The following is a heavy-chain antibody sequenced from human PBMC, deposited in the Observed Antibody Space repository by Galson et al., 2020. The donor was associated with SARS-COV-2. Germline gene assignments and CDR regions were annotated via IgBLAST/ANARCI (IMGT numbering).Heavy chain of an antibody. CDR2: IGTAGAP. Sequence: LSLTCAASGFPFSRYDMHWVRQATGKGLEWVSTIGTAGAPYYAGSVKGRFTISRENAKNSLYLQMNSLRAGDTAVYYCARGSQVYDILLRDGGRHRSDYYYDMDVWGQGTTVTVSS. D-gene: IGHD3-9*01. CDR1: GFPFSRYD. V-gene: IGHV3-13*05. J-gene: IGHJ6*02. CDR3: ARGSQVYDILLRDGGRHRSDYYYDMDV.